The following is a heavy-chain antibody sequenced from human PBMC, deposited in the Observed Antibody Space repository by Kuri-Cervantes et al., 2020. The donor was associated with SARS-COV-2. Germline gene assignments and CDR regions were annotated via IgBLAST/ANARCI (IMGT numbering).Heavy chain of an antibody. CDR3: AKDLVRASSGWQGYYYYYGMDV. CDR2: ISSSSSYI. J-gene: IGHJ6*02. D-gene: IGHD6-19*01. CDR1: GFTFSSYS. V-gene: IGHV3-21*01. Sequence: GESLKISCAASGFTFSSYSMNWVRQAPGKGLEWVSSISSSSSYIYYADSVKGRFTISRDNSKNTLYLQMNSLRAEDTAVYYCAKDLVRASSGWQGYYYYYGMDVWGQGTTVTVSS.